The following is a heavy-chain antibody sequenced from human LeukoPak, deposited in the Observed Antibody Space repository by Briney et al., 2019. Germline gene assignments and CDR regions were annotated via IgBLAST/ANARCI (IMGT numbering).Heavy chain of an antibody. CDR1: GFTFSSYA. V-gene: IGHV3-30*04. J-gene: IGHJ4*02. D-gene: IGHD6-13*01. CDR2: ISYDGSNK. Sequence: GGSLRLSCVASGFTFSSYAMHWVRQAPGKGLEWVAVISYDGSNKYYADSVKGRFTISRDNSKNTLYLQMNSLRAEDTAVYYCASRPNLSIAAAGSIDYWGQGTLVTVSS. CDR3: ASRPNLSIAAAGSIDY.